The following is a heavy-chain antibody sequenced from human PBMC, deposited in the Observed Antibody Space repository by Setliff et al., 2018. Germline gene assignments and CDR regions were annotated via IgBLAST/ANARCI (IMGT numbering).Heavy chain of an antibody. D-gene: IGHD5-12*01. CDR3: AREYNSGWTPAFDI. CDR1: GGSISSSSYY. V-gene: IGHV4-39*07. J-gene: IGHJ3*02. Sequence: SETLSLTCTVFGGSISSSSYYWGWIRQPPGKGLEWIGSIYYSGSTYYKPSLKSLVTISVDTSKNQFSLKLSSVTAADTAVYYCAREYNSGWTPAFDIWGQGTMVTVSS. CDR2: IYYSGST.